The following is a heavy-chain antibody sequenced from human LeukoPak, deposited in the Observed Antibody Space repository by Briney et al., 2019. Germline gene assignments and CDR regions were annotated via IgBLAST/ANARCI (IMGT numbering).Heavy chain of an antibody. CDR1: GYTFTHYY. J-gene: IGHJ6*03. CDR3: SRAGTESRWGLPRADYYYMDV. V-gene: IGHV1-2*02. D-gene: IGHD1-1*01. CDR2: INPNSGDT. Sequence: ASVKVSCKPSGYTFTHYYIHWVRQAPGQGLEGMGWINPNSGDTNYVQKFQGRVTMTRDTSISTAYMELSRLRSDDTAVYYCSRAGTESRWGLPRADYYYMDVWGKGTTVTVSS.